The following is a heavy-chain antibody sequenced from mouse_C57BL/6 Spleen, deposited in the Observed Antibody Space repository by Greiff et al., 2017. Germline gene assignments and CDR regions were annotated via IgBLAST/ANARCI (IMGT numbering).Heavy chain of an antibody. CDR1: GFNINDYY. V-gene: IGHV14-2*01. CDR3: ARPYYYGSSYYFDY. Sequence: VQLQQSGAELVKPGASVTLSCTASGFNINDYYMHWVKQRTEQGLEWIGRIDPEDGATKYAPKFQGKATITADTSSNTAYLQLSSLTSEDTAVYTCARPYYYGSSYYFDYWGQGTTLTVSS. CDR2: IDPEDGAT. D-gene: IGHD1-1*01. J-gene: IGHJ2*01.